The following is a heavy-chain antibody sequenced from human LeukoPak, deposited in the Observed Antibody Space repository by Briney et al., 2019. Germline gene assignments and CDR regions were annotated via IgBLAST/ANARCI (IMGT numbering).Heavy chain of an antibody. D-gene: IGHD4-11*01. CDR2: ISAYNVKT. CDR3: ARVPVSGPGARFDY. Sequence: ASVKVSCKASGYTFTSYGISWVRQAPGQGLEWMGWISAYNVKTNDAQKLQGRVTMTTDTSTTTAYMELRSLRSDDTAVYYCARVPVSGPGARFDYWGQGTLVTVSS. V-gene: IGHV1-18*01. J-gene: IGHJ4*02. CDR1: GYTFTSYG.